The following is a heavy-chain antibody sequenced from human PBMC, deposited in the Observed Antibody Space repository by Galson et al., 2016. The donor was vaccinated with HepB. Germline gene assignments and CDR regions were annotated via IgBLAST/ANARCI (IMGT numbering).Heavy chain of an antibody. J-gene: IGHJ3*02. CDR3: ARLGGWLAPALYAFDI. CDR2: IYHTGST. D-gene: IGHD3-22*01. CDR1: GDSISSSNW. V-gene: IGHV4-4*02. Sequence: SETLSLTCAVSGDSISSSNWWSWVRQPPGKGLEWIGEIYHTGSTNYSPSLKSRVTISVDNSKNQFSLQLTSVTAADTAVYYCARLGGWLAPALYAFDIWGQGTMGTVSS.